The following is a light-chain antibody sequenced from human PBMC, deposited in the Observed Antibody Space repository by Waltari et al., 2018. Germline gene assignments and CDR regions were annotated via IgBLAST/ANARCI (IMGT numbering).Light chain of an antibody. CDR2: EGS. J-gene: IGLJ2*01. V-gene: IGLV2-23*01. CDR1: NNDVGSYNL. Sequence: QSALTQPASVSGSPGQSITISCTGTNNDVGSYNLVSWYQQHPGKAPKLMIYEGSKRPSGVSNRFSGSKSGNTASLTISGLQAEDEGDYYCCSFAGSTTLFGGGTKLTVL. CDR3: CSFAGSTTL.